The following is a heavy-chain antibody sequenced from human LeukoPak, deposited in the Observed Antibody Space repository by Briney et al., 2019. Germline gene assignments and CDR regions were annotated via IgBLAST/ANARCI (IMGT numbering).Heavy chain of an antibody. CDR3: AREALYYYGSGSDS. CDR1: GFTFSSYS. Sequence: GGSLRLSCAASGFTFSSYSMNWVRQAPGKGLEWVSSISSSSSYIYYADSVKGRFTISRDNAKNSLYLQMNSLRAEDTAVYYCAREALYYYGSGSDSWGQGTLVTVSS. CDR2: ISSSSSYI. D-gene: IGHD3-10*01. J-gene: IGHJ4*02. V-gene: IGHV3-21*01.